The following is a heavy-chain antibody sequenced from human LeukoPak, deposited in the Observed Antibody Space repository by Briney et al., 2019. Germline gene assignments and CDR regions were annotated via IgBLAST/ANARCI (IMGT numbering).Heavy chain of an antibody. D-gene: IGHD3-22*01. V-gene: IGHV3-53*01. J-gene: IGHJ4*02. CDR1: GFTVSSNY. Sequence: PGGSLRLSCAASGFTVSSNYLSWVRQAPGKGLEWVSVIYSAGSTYYADSVKGRFTISRDNSKNTLYLQMNSLRAEDTAVYYCARENYDSSGYDYWGQGTLVTVSS. CDR2: IYSAGST. CDR3: ARENYDSSGYDY.